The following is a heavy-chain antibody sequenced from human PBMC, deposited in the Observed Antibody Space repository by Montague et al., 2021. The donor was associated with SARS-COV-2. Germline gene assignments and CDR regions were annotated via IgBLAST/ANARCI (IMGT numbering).Heavy chain of an antibody. CDR2: INHRGST. J-gene: IGHJ3*02. CDR1: GASFSGHY. D-gene: IGHD4-17*01. V-gene: IGHV4-34*01. Sequence: SETLSLTCSVSGASFSGHYWNWIRQPPGKGLEWIGEINHRGSTNYNPSLKSRVTISVDTSRNQFSLRLTAVTAADTAVYYCAMRGGALDAFDIWGQGTMVTVSS. CDR3: AMRGGALDAFDI.